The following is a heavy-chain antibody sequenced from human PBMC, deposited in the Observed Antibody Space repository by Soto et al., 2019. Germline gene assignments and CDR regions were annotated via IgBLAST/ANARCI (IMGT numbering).Heavy chain of an antibody. Sequence: PSETLSLTCTVSGVSIRSYYWSWIRQPPGKGLEWIGYFYYSGSTKYNLSLKSRVTISVDMSRNQLSLMLSSVTAADTALYYCACSTATSDYFHFWGQGALVTVSS. V-gene: IGHV4-59*01. CDR1: GVSIRSYY. CDR3: ACSTATSDYFHF. D-gene: IGHD4-4*01. J-gene: IGHJ4*02. CDR2: FYYSGST.